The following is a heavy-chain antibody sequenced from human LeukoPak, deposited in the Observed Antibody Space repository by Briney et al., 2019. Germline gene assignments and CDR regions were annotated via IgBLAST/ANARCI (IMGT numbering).Heavy chain of an antibody. CDR3: AIDEPNYAPYDFHY. V-gene: IGHV3-15*01. J-gene: IGHJ4*02. CDR2: IKSKLDGETT. CDR1: RFIFSNAW. D-gene: IGHD4/OR15-4a*01. Sequence: GGSLRLSCAASRFIFSNAWMNWVRQAPGKGLEWVGRIKSKLDGETTDYAVPVKGRFTISRDDSNKMVYLQMNSLKIEDTAVYYCAIDEPNYAPYDFHYWGQGTLVTVSS.